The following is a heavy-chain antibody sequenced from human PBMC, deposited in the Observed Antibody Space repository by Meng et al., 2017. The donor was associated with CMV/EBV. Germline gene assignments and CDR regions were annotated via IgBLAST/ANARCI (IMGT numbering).Heavy chain of an antibody. V-gene: IGHV1-2*02. CDR3: ARAVMDV. CDR2: INPNSGGT. Sequence: ASVKVSCKASGYTFTSYGISWVRQAPGQGLEGMGWINPNSGGTKYAQKFQGRVTMTRDTSISTAYMELSRVRFDDTAVYYCARAVMDVWGQGTTVTVSS. CDR1: GYTFTSYG. J-gene: IGHJ6*02.